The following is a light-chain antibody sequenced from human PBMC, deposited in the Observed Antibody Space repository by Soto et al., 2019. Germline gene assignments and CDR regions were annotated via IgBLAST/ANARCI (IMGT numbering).Light chain of an antibody. V-gene: IGKV3-20*01. Sequence: EIVLTQSPATLSSFPGERATLSCRASQSVGSSLSWYQQKPGQAPRLLLYGASNRATAIPDRFSGSGFGTDFTLTITRLEPEDFAVYYCQQYGDSPQTFGPGTKVDIK. J-gene: IGKJ1*01. CDR2: GAS. CDR1: QSVGSS. CDR3: QQYGDSPQT.